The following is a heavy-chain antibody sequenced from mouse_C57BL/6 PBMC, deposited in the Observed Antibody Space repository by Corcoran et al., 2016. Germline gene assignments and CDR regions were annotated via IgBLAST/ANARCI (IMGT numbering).Heavy chain of an antibody. CDR2: INTYSGVP. V-gene: IGHV9-3*01. Sequence: QIQLVQSGPELKKPGETVKISCKASGYTFTTYGMSWVKQAPGKGLKWMGWINTYSGVPTYADDFKGRFAFSLETSASTAYLQINNLKNEDTATYFCARGYHRGFAYWGQGTLVTVSA. CDR1: GYTFTTYG. D-gene: IGHD2-14*01. CDR3: ARGYHRGFAY. J-gene: IGHJ3*01.